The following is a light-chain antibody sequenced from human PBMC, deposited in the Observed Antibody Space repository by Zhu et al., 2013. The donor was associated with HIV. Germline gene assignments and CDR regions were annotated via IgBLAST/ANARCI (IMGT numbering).Light chain of an antibody. CDR1: SSNIGSNY. CDR2: RNN. Sequence: QSVLTQPPSASGTPGQRVTISCSGSSSNIGSNYVYWYQQLPGTAPKLLIYRNNQRPSGVPDRFSGSKSGTSASLAISGLRSGDEADYFCATWDDSLTGHNWEFGGGTKLTVL. CDR3: ATWDDSLTGHNWE. J-gene: IGLJ3*02. V-gene: IGLV1-47*01.